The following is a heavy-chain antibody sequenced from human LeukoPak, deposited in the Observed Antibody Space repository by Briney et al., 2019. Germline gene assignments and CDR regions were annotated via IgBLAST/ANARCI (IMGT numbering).Heavy chain of an antibody. J-gene: IGHJ4*02. Sequence: AGGSLRLSCAASGFTFDDYAMHWVRQAPGKGLEWVSGISWNSGSIDYADSVKGRFTISRDNAKNSLYLQMNSLRAEDTALYYCAKDRYSSGYSYFDYWGQGALVTVSS. CDR2: ISWNSGSI. CDR1: GFTFDDYA. V-gene: IGHV3-9*01. CDR3: AKDRYSSGYSYFDY. D-gene: IGHD3-22*01.